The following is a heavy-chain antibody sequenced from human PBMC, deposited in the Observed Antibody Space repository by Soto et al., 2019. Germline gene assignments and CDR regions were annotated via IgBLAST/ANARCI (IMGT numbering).Heavy chain of an antibody. CDR3: ASRPYYDFLHGMDV. Sequence: QVQLVQSGAEVKKPGSSVKVSCKASGGTFSSYAISWVRQAPGQGLEWMGGIIPIFGTANYAQKSQGRFTITADKSTSTAYMELSSLRSEDTAVYYCASRPYYDFLHGMDVWGQGTTVTVSS. D-gene: IGHD3-3*01. CDR1: GGTFSSYA. V-gene: IGHV1-69*06. CDR2: IIPIFGTA. J-gene: IGHJ6*02.